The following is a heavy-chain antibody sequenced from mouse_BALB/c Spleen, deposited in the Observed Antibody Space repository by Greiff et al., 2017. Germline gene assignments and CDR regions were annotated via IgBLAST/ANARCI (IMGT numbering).Heavy chain of an antibody. Sequence: EVKLMESGGGLVQPGGSLRLSCAPSGFTFTDYYMSWVRQPPGKALEWLGFIRNKANGYTTEYSASVKGRFTISSDNSQSILYLQMNTLRAEDSATYYCAREGDGYLYYYAMDYWGQGTSVTVSS. CDR2: IRNKANGYTT. CDR1: GFTFTDYY. D-gene: IGHD2-3*01. J-gene: IGHJ4*01. CDR3: AREGDGYLYYYAMDY. V-gene: IGHV7-3*02.